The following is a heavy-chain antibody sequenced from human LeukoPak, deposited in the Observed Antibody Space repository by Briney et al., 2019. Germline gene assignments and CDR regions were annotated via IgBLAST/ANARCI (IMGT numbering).Heavy chain of an antibody. CDR2: IKQDGSEK. D-gene: IGHD6-13*01. CDR1: GFTFSSYW. J-gene: IGHJ3*02. V-gene: IGHV3-7*03. CDR3: ARDPFGAAGLDAFDI. Sequence: GGSLRLSCAASGFTFSSYWMSWVRQAPGKGLEWVANIKQDGSEKYYVDSVKGRFTISRDNAKNSLYLQMNSLRAEDTALYYCARDPFGAAGLDAFDIWGQGTMVTVSS.